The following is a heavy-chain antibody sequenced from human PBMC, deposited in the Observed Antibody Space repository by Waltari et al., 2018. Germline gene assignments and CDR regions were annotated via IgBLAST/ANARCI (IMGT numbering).Heavy chain of an antibody. CDR1: GYTFTSYG. D-gene: IGHD6-13*01. J-gene: IGHJ6*02. CDR3: ARDEGSSWTLALYYYYGMDV. CDR2: ISAYNGNT. V-gene: IGHV1-18*01. Sequence: QVQLVQSGAEVKKPGASVEVSCKASGYTFTSYGISWVRQAPGQGLGWMGWISAYNGNTNYAQKLQGRVTMTTDTSTSTAYMELRSLRSDDTAVYYCARDEGSSWTLALYYYYGMDVWGQGTTVTVSS.